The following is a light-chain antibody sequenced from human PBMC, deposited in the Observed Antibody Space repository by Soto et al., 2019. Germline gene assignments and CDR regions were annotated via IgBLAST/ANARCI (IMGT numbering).Light chain of an antibody. CDR1: SSDVGAYNY. CDR2: DVS. Sequence: QSVLTQPASVSGSPGQSITISCTGTSSDVGAYNYVSWYQQHPGKAPKLIIYDVSNRPSGVSNRFSGSKSGNTASLTFSGFQAEDEADYHCSSHTTSNTYVFGTGTKVTVL. CDR3: SSHTTSNTYV. J-gene: IGLJ1*01. V-gene: IGLV2-14*01.